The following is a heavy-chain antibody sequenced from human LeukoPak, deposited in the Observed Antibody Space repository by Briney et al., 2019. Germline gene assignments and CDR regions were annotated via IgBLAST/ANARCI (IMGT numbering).Heavy chain of an antibody. V-gene: IGHV3-48*04. CDR1: GFTFSTYS. J-gene: IGHJ1*01. Sequence: PGGSLRLSCAASGFTFSTYSMNWVRQAPGKGLEWVSYISSSNSAIYYADSVRGRFTISRDNAKNSLYLQMNSLRAEDTAVYYCARAATLRAEYFQHWGQGTLVTVSS. D-gene: IGHD2-15*01. CDR2: ISSSNSAI. CDR3: ARAATLRAEYFQH.